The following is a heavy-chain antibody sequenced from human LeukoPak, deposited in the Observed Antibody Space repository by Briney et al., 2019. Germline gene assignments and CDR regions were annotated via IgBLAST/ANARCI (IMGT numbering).Heavy chain of an antibody. Sequence: RPGGSLRLSCAASGFTFSSYGMSWVRQAPGKGLEWVSAISGSGGSTYYADPVKGRFTISRDNSKNTLYLQTNSLRAEDTAVYYCAKEVIVVVTALDYWGQGTLVTVSS. J-gene: IGHJ4*02. CDR2: ISGSGGST. V-gene: IGHV3-23*01. CDR3: AKEVIVVVTALDY. D-gene: IGHD2-21*02. CDR1: GFTFSSYG.